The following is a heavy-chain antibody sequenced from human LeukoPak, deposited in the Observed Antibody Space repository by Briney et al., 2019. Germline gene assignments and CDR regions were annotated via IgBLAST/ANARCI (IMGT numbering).Heavy chain of an antibody. J-gene: IGHJ6*03. Sequence: GGSLRLSCAASGFTFSSYAMSWVRQAPGKGLEWVSAISGRGGSTYYADSVKGRFTISRDNSKNTLYLQMNSLRAEDTAVYYCAKCVSTAMVYYYMDVWGKGTTVTISS. D-gene: IGHD5-18*01. V-gene: IGHV3-23*01. CDR3: AKCVSTAMVYYYMDV. CDR1: GFTFSSYA. CDR2: ISGRGGST.